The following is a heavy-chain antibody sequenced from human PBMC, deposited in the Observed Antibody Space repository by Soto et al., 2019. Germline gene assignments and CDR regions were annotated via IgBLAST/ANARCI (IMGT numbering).Heavy chain of an antibody. Sequence: SVKVSCKASGGTFSSYAISWVRQAPGQGLEWMGGIIPIFGTANYAQKFQGRVTITADESTSTAYMELSSLRSEDTAVYYCARGTRTMVRGVNYYFDYWGQGTLVTVSS. CDR1: GGTFSSYA. D-gene: IGHD3-10*01. V-gene: IGHV1-69*13. CDR2: IIPIFGTA. CDR3: ARGTRTMVRGVNYYFDY. J-gene: IGHJ4*02.